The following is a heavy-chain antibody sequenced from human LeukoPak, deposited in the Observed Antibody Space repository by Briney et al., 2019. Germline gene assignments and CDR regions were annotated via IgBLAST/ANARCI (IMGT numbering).Heavy chain of an antibody. CDR1: GFTFSSYA. V-gene: IGHV3-30*04. CDR2: ISYDGSNK. Sequence: PGGSLRVSCAASGFTFSSYAMHWVRQAPGKGLEWVAVISYDGSNKYYADSVKGRFTISRDNSKNTLYLQMNSLRAEDTAVYYCARGIYSFDYWGQGTLVTVSS. J-gene: IGHJ4*02. CDR3: ARGIYSFDY. D-gene: IGHD2/OR15-2a*01.